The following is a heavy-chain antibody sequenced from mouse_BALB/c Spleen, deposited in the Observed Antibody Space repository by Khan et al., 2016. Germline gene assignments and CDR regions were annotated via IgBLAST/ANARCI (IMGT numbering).Heavy chain of an antibody. J-gene: IGHJ4*01. V-gene: IGHV3-2*02. CDR3: ARGGYDGNYYGMDY. CDR2: ITYSGST. CDR1: GYSITNDYA. D-gene: IGHD2-2*01. Sequence: EVQLQESGPGLVRPSQSLSLTCPVTGYSITNDYAWNWIRQFPGNKLEWMGYITYSGSTSYNPSLRSRISITRHTSKNPFFLPLSSVTTEDTATYYCARGGYDGNYYGMDYWGQGTSVTVSS.